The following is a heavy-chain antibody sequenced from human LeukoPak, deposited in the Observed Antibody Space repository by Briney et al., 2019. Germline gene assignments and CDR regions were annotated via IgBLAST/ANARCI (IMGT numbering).Heavy chain of an antibody. CDR2: IYSDSST. Sequence: PGGSLRLSCAASGFTVSSKYMCWVRQAPGKGLEWVSVIYSDSSTFYADSVKGRFTISRDISKNTLYLQMNSLRAEDTGLYYCARVQDIGPFRWYWGQGTLVTVSS. D-gene: IGHD2-15*01. J-gene: IGHJ4*02. V-gene: IGHV3-66*01. CDR3: ARVQDIGPFRWY. CDR1: GFTVSSKY.